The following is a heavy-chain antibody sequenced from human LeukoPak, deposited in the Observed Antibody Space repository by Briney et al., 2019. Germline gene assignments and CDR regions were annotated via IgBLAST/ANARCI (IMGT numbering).Heavy chain of an antibody. CDR1: GGSISSYY. CDR3: ASGGYSSGDNWFDP. D-gene: IGHD6-19*01. Sequence: PSETLSLTCTVSGGSISSYYWSWIRQPPGKGLEWIGYIYYSGSTNYNPSLKSRVTISVDTSKNQFSLKLSSMTAADTAVYYCASGGYSSGDNWFDPWGQGTLVTVSS. J-gene: IGHJ5*02. V-gene: IGHV4-59*01. CDR2: IYYSGST.